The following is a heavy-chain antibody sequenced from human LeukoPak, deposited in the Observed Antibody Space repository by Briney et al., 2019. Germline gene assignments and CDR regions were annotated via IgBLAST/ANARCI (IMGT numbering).Heavy chain of an antibody. V-gene: IGHV3-30-3*01. CDR1: GFTFSSYA. J-gene: IGHJ4*02. CDR3: ARVGASSGWYMDY. CDR2: ISYDGSNK. D-gene: IGHD6-19*01. Sequence: GGSLRLSCAASGFTFSSYAMHRVRQAPGKGLEWVAVISYDGSNKYYADSVKGRFTISRDNSKNTLYLQMNSLRAEDTAVYYCARVGASSGWYMDYWGQGTLVTASS.